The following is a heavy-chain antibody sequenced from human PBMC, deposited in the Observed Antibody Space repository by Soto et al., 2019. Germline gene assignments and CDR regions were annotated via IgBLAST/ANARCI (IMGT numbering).Heavy chain of an antibody. CDR1: GFTFDDYA. J-gene: IGHJ4*02. V-gene: IGHV3-9*01. CDR3: AKYRARSTRVVAATPFDY. D-gene: IGHD2-15*01. CDR2: ISWNSGSI. Sequence: EVQLVESGGGLVQPGRSLRLSCAASGFTFDDYAMHWVRQAPGKGLEWVSGISWNSGSIGYADSVKGRFTISRDNAKNSLYLQMNSLRAEDTALYYCAKYRARSTRVVAATPFDYWGQGTPVTVSS.